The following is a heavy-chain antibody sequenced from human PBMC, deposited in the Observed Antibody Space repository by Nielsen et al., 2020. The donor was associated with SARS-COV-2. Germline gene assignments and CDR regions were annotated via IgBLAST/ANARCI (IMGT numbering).Heavy chain of an antibody. V-gene: IGHV6-1*01. CDR2: TYYRSKWYN. J-gene: IGHJ6*03. Sequence: WIRQSPSRGLEWLGRTYYRSKWYNDYAVSVKSRITINPDTSKNQFSLHLNSVTPEDTAVYYCARARGAYGDYYYYYYTDVWGKRTTVTVS. CDR3: ARARGAYGDYYYYYYTDV. D-gene: IGHD4-17*01.